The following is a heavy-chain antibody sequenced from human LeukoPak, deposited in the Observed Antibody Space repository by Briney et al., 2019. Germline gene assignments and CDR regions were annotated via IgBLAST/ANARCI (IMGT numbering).Heavy chain of an antibody. CDR1: GYRFTNYW. J-gene: IGHJ4*02. V-gene: IGHV5-51*01. D-gene: IGHD6-13*01. CDR2: IYPGDSDT. Sequence: GESLKISCKGSGYRFTNYWIGWVRQMPGKGLEWMGMIYPGDSDTRYRPSFQGQVTISADKSISTAYLQWCSLKASDTAMYYCARRSGPLVYFFFDYWGQGTVVTVSS. CDR3: ARRSGPLVYFFFDY.